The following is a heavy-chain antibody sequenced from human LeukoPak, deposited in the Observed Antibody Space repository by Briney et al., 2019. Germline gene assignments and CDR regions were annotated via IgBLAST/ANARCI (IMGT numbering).Heavy chain of an antibody. J-gene: IGHJ4*02. CDR2: IYSGSNT. V-gene: IGHV3-53*01. D-gene: IGHD4-23*01. CDR1: GFTVSSSY. CDR3: ARSLGGNPDY. Sequence: GGSLRLSCVLSGFTVSSSYMAWVRQAPGEGLEWVSVIYSGSNTYYADSVKGRFTISRDNSENTVYLQMNSLRAEDTAVYYCARSLGGNPDYWGQGTLVTVSS.